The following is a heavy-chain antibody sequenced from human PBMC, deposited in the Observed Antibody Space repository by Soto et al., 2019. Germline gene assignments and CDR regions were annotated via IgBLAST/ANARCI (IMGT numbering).Heavy chain of an antibody. D-gene: IGHD3-16*01. CDR1: GFSLDTWGVG. Sequence: QITLKESGPTLVRPTETLTLTCTVSGFSLDTWGVGVGWIRQPPGKAPEWLAVIYWDNDKRYSPSLKNRLIITKDTSKNQVVLTMTNMDPVDTVTYYCARALGSWGAYYFDHWGQGALVTVSS. V-gene: IGHV2-5*02. J-gene: IGHJ4*02. CDR2: IYWDNDK. CDR3: ARALGSWGAYYFDH.